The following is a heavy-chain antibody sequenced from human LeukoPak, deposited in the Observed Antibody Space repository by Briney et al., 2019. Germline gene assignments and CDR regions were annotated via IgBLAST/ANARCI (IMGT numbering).Heavy chain of an antibody. D-gene: IGHD6-13*01. Sequence: GGSLRLSCAASGFSVSSNYMNWVRQAPGKGLEWAANIKQDGSEKYYVDSVKGRFTISRDNAKNSLYLQMNSLRAEDTAVYYCARGARYSSSWYGAIDYWGQGTLVTVSS. CDR1: GFSVSSNY. V-gene: IGHV3-7*01. J-gene: IGHJ4*02. CDR2: IKQDGSEK. CDR3: ARGARYSSSWYGAIDY.